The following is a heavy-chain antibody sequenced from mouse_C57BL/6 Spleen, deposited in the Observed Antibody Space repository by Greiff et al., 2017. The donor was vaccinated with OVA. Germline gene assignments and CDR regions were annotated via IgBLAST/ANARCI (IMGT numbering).Heavy chain of an antibody. D-gene: IGHD2-3*01. CDR2: INYDGSST. V-gene: IGHV5-16*01. CDR1: GFTFSDYY. Sequence: EVQVVESEGGLVQPGSSMKLSCTASGFTFSDYYMAWVRQVPEKGLEWVANINYDGSSTYYLDSLKSRFIISRDNAKNILYLQMSSLKSEDTATYYCARSYDYAMDYWGQGTSVTVSS. CDR3: ARSYDYAMDY. J-gene: IGHJ4*01.